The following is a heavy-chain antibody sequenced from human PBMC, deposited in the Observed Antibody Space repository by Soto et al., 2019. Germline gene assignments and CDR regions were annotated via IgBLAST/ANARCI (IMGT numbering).Heavy chain of an antibody. CDR3: AKEGGSLCDTVRVTH. V-gene: IGHV3-33*06. CDR1: GFTFRNYG. J-gene: IGHJ4*02. Sequence: PGGSLRLSCAASGFTFRNYGMNWVRQAPGKGLEWVAVIWYDGSSKYYADSVKGRFTISRDNSKNTLYLQMNSLRAEDTAVYYCAKEGGSLCDTVRVTHWGQGTLVTVSS. CDR2: IWYDGSSK. D-gene: IGHD3-16*01.